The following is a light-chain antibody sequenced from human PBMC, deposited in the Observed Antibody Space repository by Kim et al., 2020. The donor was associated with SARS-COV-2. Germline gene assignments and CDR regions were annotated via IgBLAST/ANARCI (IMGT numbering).Light chain of an antibody. Sequence: DIEMTQSPATLSVSPGERATLSCRASQSVSSNLAWYQQKPGQAPRLLIYGASTMATGIPARFSGSGSGTEFTLTISSLQSEDFAVYYCQRYNNRGPSWTFGQGTKVEIK. CDR2: GAS. J-gene: IGKJ1*01. CDR1: QSVSSN. V-gene: IGKV3-15*01. CDR3: QRYNNRGPSWT.